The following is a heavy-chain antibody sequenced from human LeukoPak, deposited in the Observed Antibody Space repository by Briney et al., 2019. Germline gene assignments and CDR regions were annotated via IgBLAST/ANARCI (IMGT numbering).Heavy chain of an antibody. CDR3: AKDHSYGYGDYAFDY. CDR2: ISYDGSNK. J-gene: IGHJ4*02. Sequence: GGSLRLSCAASGFTFSRCGMHWVRQAPGKGLEWVAVISYDGSNKYYVDSVKGRFTISRDNSENTLYMQMNSLRAEDTAVYYCAKDHSYGYGDYAFDYWGQGTMLTVSS. V-gene: IGHV3-30*18. D-gene: IGHD4-17*01. CDR1: GFTFSRCG.